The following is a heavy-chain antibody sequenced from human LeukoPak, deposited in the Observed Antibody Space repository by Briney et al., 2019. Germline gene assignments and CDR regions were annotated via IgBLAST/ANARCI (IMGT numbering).Heavy chain of an antibody. CDR2: IYYSGST. CDR3: ATGIAAAGTRDAFDI. V-gene: IGHV4-39*07. Sequence: PSETLSLTCTVSGGSISSSSYYWGWIRQPPGKGLEWIGSIYYSGSTYYNPSLKSRVTISVDTSKNQFSLKLSSVTAADTAVYYCATGIAAAGTRDAFDIWGQGTMVTVSS. CDR1: GGSISSSSYY. J-gene: IGHJ3*02. D-gene: IGHD6-13*01.